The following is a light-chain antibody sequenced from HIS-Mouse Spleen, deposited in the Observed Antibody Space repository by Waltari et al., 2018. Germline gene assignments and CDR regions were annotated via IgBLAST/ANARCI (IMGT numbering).Light chain of an antibody. V-gene: IGLV2-23*01. CDR3: CSYAGSSTWV. CDR1: SSDVGSYTL. Sequence: QSALTQPASVSGSPGPSITISCTGTSSDVGSYTLVSWYQQHPGKAPKLMIYEGSKRPSGVSNRFSGSKSGNKASLTISGLQAEDEADYYCCSYAGSSTWVFGGGTKLTVL. CDR2: EGS. J-gene: IGLJ3*02.